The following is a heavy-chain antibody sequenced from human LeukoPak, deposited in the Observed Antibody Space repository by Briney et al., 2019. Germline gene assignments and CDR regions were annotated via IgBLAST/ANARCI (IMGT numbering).Heavy chain of an antibody. Sequence: GRSLRLSCAASGFTFSSYAMHWVRQAPGKGLKWVAVISYDGSNKYYADSVKGRFTISRDNSKNTLYLQMNSLRAEDTAVYYCARGPNYDFWSGYLGYFDYWGQGTLVTVSS. CDR2: ISYDGSNK. CDR3: ARGPNYDFWSGYLGYFDY. D-gene: IGHD3-3*01. V-gene: IGHV3-30-3*01. J-gene: IGHJ4*02. CDR1: GFTFSSYA.